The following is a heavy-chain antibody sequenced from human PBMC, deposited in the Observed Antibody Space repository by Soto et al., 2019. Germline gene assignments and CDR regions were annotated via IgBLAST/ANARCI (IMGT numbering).Heavy chain of an antibody. CDR2: INHSGST. D-gene: IGHD6-13*01. CDR1: GGSFSGYY. J-gene: IGHJ4*02. Sequence: QVQLQQWGAGLLKPSETLSLICAVYGGSFSGYYWSWIRQPPGKGLEWTGEINHSGSTGYNPSLKSRVTISVDASKNQFSLKLTSVTAADTAVYYCARGKAAAGIPLDYWGQGTLVTVSS. CDR3: ARGKAAAGIPLDY. V-gene: IGHV4-34*01.